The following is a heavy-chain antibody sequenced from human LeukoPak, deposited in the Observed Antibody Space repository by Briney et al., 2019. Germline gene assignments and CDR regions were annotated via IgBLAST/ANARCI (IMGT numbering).Heavy chain of an antibody. J-gene: IGHJ4*02. CDR3: ARDYYDSSGYLSLDS. D-gene: IGHD3-22*01. Sequence: GGSLRLSCAASVFTFSDSWMQWVRQAPREGRVWVSRINSDGSITIYADSVKGRFTISRDNAKNTLNLQMNSLRAEDTAVYYCARDYYDSSGYLSLDSWGQGTLVTVST. V-gene: IGHV3-74*01. CDR1: VFTFSDSW. CDR2: INSDGSIT.